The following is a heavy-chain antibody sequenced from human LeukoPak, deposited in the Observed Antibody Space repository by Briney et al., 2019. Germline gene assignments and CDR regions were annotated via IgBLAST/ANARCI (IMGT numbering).Heavy chain of an antibody. CDR2: INPNSGGT. D-gene: IGHD3-10*01. J-gene: IGHJ6*02. Sequence: ASVKVSCKASGYTFTGYYMHWVRQVPGQGLEWMGWINPNSGGTNYAQKFQGRVTMTRDTSISTAYMELSRLRSDDTAVYYCAREQMVRGVVSGSGRAPYYYYGMDVWGQGTTVTVSS. CDR1: GYTFTGYY. CDR3: AREQMVRGVVSGSGRAPYYYYGMDV. V-gene: IGHV1-2*02.